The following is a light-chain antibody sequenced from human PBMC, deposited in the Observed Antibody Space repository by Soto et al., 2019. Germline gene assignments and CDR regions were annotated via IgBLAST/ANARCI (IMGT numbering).Light chain of an antibody. CDR3: QQYSGYPLT. CDR2: AAS. CDR1: QGISSY. Sequence: IQLTQSPPSLSASVGDRVTITCRASQGISSYLAWYQQKPGTAPKLLIYAASTLQSGVPSRFSGSGSGTDFTLTASSLQPEDFATYYCQQYSGYPLTFGGGTKVDIK. J-gene: IGKJ4*01. V-gene: IGKV1-9*01.